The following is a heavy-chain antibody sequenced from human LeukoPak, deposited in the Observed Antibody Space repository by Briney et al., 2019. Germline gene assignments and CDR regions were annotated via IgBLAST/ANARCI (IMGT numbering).Heavy chain of an antibody. V-gene: IGHV4-59*01. CDR3: ARVTGGAADY. D-gene: IGHD2-8*02. CDR1: GGSISSYY. J-gene: IGHJ4*02. CDR2: IYYSGST. Sequence: SETPSLTCTVSGGSISSYYWSWIRQPPGKGLEWIGYIYYSGSTNYNPSLKSRVTISVDTSKNQFSLKLSSVTAADTAVYYCARVTGGAADYWGQGTLVTVSS.